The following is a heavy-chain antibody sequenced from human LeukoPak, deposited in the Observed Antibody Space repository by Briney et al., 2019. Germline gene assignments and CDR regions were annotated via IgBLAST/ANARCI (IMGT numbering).Heavy chain of an antibody. CDR1: GYTFTSYA. J-gene: IGHJ6*02. Sequence: ASVKVSCKASGYTFTSYAMHWVRQAPGQRLEWMGWINAGNGNTKYSQKFQGRVTITRDTSASTAYMELSSLRSEDTAVYYCARGAGVSNYYYGMDVWGQGTTVTVSS. CDR2: INAGNGNT. D-gene: IGHD6-19*01. CDR3: ARGAGVSNYYYGMDV. V-gene: IGHV1-3*01.